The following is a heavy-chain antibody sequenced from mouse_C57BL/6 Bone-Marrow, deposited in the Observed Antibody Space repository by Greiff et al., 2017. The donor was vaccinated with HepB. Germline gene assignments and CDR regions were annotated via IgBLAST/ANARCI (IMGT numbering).Heavy chain of an antibody. D-gene: IGHD2-4*01. Sequence: EVKLMESGGGLVQPGGSLKLSCAASGFTFSDYGMAWVRQAPRKGPEWVAFISNLAYSIYYADTVTGRFTISRENAKNTLYLVMSSLRSEDTAMYYCASYDYDRGYYAMDYWGQGTSVTVSS. J-gene: IGHJ4*01. V-gene: IGHV5-15*01. CDR2: ISNLAYSI. CDR1: GFTFSDYG. CDR3: ASYDYDRGYYAMDY.